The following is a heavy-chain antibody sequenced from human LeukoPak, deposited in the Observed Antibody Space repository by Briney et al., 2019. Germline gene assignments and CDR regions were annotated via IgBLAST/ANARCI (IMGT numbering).Heavy chain of an antibody. V-gene: IGHV3-23*01. D-gene: IGHD3-16*01. CDR2: ISGSGGST. Sequence: GSLRLSCAASGFTFSSYAMSWVRQAPGKGLEWVSAISGSGGSTYYADSVKGRFTISRDNSKNTLYLQMNSLRAEDTAVYYCAKQGGGGPFYYYYYMDVWGKGTAVTVSS. CDR1: GFTFSSYA. CDR3: AKQGGGGPFYYYYYMDV. J-gene: IGHJ6*03.